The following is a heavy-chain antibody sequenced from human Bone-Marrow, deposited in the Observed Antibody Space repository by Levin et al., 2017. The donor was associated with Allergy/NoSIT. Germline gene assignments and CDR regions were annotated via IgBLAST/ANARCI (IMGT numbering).Heavy chain of an antibody. D-gene: IGHD3-10*01. CDR1: GYTFYNYA. Sequence: ASVKVSCKASGYTFYNYALTWVRQAPGQGLEWLGWISAYNGDTNYSQKFRGRVTMTTDTPTTTAYLHVRSLRSDDTAVFYCARDSSNLLRYGSGSYLFDSWGQGTLVSVSS. V-gene: IGHV1-18*01. CDR2: ISAYNGDT. CDR3: ARDSSNLLRYGSGSYLFDS. J-gene: IGHJ4*02.